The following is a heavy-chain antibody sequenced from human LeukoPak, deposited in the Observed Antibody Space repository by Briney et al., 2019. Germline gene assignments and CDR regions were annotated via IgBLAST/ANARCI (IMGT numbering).Heavy chain of an antibody. D-gene: IGHD4-17*01. V-gene: IGHV4-34*01. Sequence: SETLSLTCAVYGGSFSGYYWSWIRQPPGKGLEWIGEINHSGSTNFNPSLKSRVTISVDTPKNQSSLKLSSVTAADTAVYYCASTVITANYYFDYWGQGTLVTVSS. CDR3: ASTVITANYYFDY. J-gene: IGHJ4*02. CDR1: GGSFSGYY. CDR2: INHSGST.